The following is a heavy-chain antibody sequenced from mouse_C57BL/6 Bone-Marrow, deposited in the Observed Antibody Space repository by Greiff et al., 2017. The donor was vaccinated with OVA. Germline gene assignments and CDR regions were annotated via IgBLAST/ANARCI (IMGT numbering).Heavy chain of an antibody. CDR2: ISNLAYSI. Sequence: EVKLMESGGGLVQPGGSLKLSCAASGFTFSDYGMAWVRQAPRKGPEWVAFISNLAYSIYYADTVTGRFTISRENAKNTLYLEMSSLRSEDTAMYYCARKPYSSYGYFDVWGTGTTVTVSS. V-gene: IGHV5-15*01. CDR3: ARKPYSSYGYFDV. D-gene: IGHD2-5*01. CDR1: GFTFSDYG. J-gene: IGHJ1*03.